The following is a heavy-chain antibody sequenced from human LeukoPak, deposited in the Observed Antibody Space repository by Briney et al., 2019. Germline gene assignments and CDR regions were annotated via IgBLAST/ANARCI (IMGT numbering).Heavy chain of an antibody. CDR2: INHSGST. Sequence: PSETLSLTCAVYGGSFSGYYWSWIRQPPGKGLEWIGEINHSGSTNYNPSLKSRVTISVDTSKSQFSLKLSSVTAADTAVYYCARDMVRGVSDAFDIWGQGTMVTVSS. D-gene: IGHD3-10*01. V-gene: IGHV4-34*01. CDR3: ARDMVRGVSDAFDI. CDR1: GGSFSGYY. J-gene: IGHJ3*02.